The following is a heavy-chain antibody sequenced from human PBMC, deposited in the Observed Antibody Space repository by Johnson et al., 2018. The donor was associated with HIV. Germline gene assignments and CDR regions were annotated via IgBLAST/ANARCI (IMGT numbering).Heavy chain of an antibody. J-gene: IGHJ3*02. V-gene: IGHV3-20*04. Sequence: EVQLVESGGGLVQPGGSLRLSCAASGFTFDDYGMSWVRQAPGKGLEWVSGINWNGGSTGYADSVKGRFTIPRDNAKNSLYLQMNSLRAEDTALYYCAKSLDRIAAAGTRGAFDIWGQGTMVTVSS. CDR2: INWNGGST. CDR3: AKSLDRIAAAGTRGAFDI. D-gene: IGHD6-13*01. CDR1: GFTFDDYG.